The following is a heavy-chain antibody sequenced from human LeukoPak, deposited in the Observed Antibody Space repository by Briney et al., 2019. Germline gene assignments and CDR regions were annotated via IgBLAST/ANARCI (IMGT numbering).Heavy chain of an antibody. Sequence: PSETLSLTCVVYGRSFSGYYWSWIRRPPGKGLEWIGEIYHSGSTNYNPSLKSRVTISGDKSKNQFSLKLSSVTAADTAIYYCARARNEILAGYYSFDYWGQGILVTVSS. V-gene: IGHV4-34*01. J-gene: IGHJ4*02. CDR3: ARARNEILAGYYSFDY. CDR2: IYHSGST. CDR1: GRSFSGYY. D-gene: IGHD3-9*01.